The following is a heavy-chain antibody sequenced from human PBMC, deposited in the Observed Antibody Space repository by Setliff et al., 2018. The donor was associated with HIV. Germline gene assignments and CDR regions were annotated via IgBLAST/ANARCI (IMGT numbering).Heavy chain of an antibody. CDR1: GGTFSSYA. V-gene: IGHV1-69*05. CDR2: IIPIFGTT. Sequence: SVKVSCKASGGTFSSYAISWVRQAPGQGLEWMGGIIPIFGTTNYAQKFQGRVTITTDESTTTAYMELRSLRSDDTAVYYCARDPHIVATDGYMDVWGKGTTVTVSS. CDR3: ARDPHIVATDGYMDV. J-gene: IGHJ6*03. D-gene: IGHD5-12*01.